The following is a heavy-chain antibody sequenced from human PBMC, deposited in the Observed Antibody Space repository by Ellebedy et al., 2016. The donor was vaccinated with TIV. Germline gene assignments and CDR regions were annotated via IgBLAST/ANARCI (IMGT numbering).Heavy chain of an antibody. CDR2: ISNTGTRT. V-gene: IGHV3-23*01. CDR1: RFTFNSYA. Sequence: PGGSLRLSCAASRFTFNSYAMSWVRQAPGKGPEWVSTISNTGTRTYYAESVEGRFIITRDNSKMTLYLQMNSLRGEDTAVYYCAKGRGGGSDSSTPRYYFDYWGLGTLVTVSS. CDR3: AKGRGGGSDSSTPRYYFDY. D-gene: IGHD6-19*01. J-gene: IGHJ4*02.